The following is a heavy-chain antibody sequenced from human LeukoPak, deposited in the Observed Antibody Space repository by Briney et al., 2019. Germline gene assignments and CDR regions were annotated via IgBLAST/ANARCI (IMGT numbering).Heavy chain of an antibody. CDR3: ASEYSTTATTWVYYYYYYYGMDV. CDR1: GFTFSSYW. V-gene: IGHV3-74*01. Sequence: GGSLRLSCAASGFTFSSYWMHWVRQAPGKGLVWVSRINSDGSSTSYADSVKGRFTISRDNAKNTLYLQMNSLRAEDTAVYYCASEYSTTATTWVYYYYYYYGMDVWGQGTTVTVSS. D-gene: IGHD4-17*01. J-gene: IGHJ6*02. CDR2: INSDGSST.